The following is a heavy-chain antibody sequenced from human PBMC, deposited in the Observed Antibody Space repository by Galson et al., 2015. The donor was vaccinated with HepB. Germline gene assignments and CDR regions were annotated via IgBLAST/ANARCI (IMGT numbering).Heavy chain of an antibody. D-gene: IGHD6-19*01. J-gene: IGHJ4*02. CDR3: AKELCSSAWYPVACDFDH. CDR2: IGDDGGGR. Sequence: SLRVSCAASGFTLTTFGMHWVRQAPGKGLEWVAYIGDDGGGRYYTDSVKGRFTISRDNSKNTVYLQMNSLRAEDTAVYYCAKELCSSAWYPVACDFDHWGQGTLVTVSS. V-gene: IGHV3-30*02. CDR1: GFTLTTFG.